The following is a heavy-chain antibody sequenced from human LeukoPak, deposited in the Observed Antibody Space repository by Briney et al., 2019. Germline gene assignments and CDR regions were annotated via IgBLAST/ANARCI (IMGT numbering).Heavy chain of an antibody. CDR3: ARGVSTGTTYGMDV. D-gene: IGHD1-14*01. CDR2: IIPIFGTA. CDR1: GGTFSSYA. J-gene: IGHJ6*02. Sequence: ASVKVSCKASGGTFSSYAISWVRQAPGQGLEWMGGIIPIFGTANYAQKLQGRATITADESTSTAYMELSSLRSEDTAVYYCARGVSTGTTYGMDVWGQGTTVTVSS. V-gene: IGHV1-69*13.